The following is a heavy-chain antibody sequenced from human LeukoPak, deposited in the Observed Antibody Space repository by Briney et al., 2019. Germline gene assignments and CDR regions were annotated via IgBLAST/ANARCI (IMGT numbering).Heavy chain of an antibody. V-gene: IGHV3-23*01. Sequence: QSGGSLRLSCAASGITFSSYGMSWVRQAPGKGLEWVSSISSTGGTTYYADSVKGRFTISRDNSKNTLYLQMNSLRAEDTAVYYCARIGVTTYYWGQGTLVTVSS. J-gene: IGHJ4*02. CDR1: GITFSSYG. CDR2: ISSTGGTT. CDR3: ARIGVTTYY. D-gene: IGHD4-17*01.